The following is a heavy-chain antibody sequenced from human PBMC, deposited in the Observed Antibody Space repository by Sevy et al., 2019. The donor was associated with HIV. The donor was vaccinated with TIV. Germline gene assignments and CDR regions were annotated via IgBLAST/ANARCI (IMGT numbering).Heavy chain of an antibody. J-gene: IGHJ4*02. V-gene: IGHV3-30-3*01. CDR3: ARGSIAARPGYFDY. D-gene: IGHD6-6*01. Sequence: GGSLRLSCAAFGFTFSSYAMHWVRQAPGKGLEWVAVISYDGSNKYYADSVKGRFTISRDNSKNTLYLQMNSLRAEDTAVYYCARGSIAARPGYFDYWGQGTLVTVSS. CDR2: ISYDGSNK. CDR1: GFTFSSYA.